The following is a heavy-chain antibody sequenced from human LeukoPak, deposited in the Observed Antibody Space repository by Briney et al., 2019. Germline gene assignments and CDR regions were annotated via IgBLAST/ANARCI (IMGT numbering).Heavy chain of an antibody. CDR2: IYRSGST. D-gene: IGHD6-19*01. CDR3: ARRHSSGWFYY. Sequence: PSETLSLTCTVSGYSISNGYYWDWIRQPPGRGLEWIGNIYRSGSTPYNPSLKSRVTISVDTSKNQFSLKVNSVTAADTAVYYCARRHSSGWFYYWGQGTLVTVSS. J-gene: IGHJ4*02. V-gene: IGHV4-38-2*02. CDR1: GYSISNGYY.